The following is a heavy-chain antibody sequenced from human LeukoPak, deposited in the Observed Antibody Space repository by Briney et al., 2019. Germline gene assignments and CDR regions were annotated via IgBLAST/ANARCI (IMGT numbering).Heavy chain of an antibody. V-gene: IGHV4-4*02. CDR1: GDSVSGSFW. D-gene: IGHD6-19*01. CDR2: IHHSGSS. CDR3: ARGSSGWPDYYYYYYMDV. Sequence: SETLSLTCAVSGDSVSGSFWWSWVRQTPHKGLEWIGEIHHSGSSNYNPSLESRVIISLDGSKNLLSLELSSVTAADTAVYYCARGSSGWPDYYYYYYMDVWGKGTTVTVSS. J-gene: IGHJ6*03.